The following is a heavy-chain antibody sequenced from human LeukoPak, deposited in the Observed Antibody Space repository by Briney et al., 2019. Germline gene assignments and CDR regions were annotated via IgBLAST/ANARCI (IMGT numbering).Heavy chain of an antibody. D-gene: IGHD7-27*01. CDR3: ARVGGNWGSHWYFDL. V-gene: IGHV4-39*07. CDR1: GGSISSSSYY. CDR2: IYYSGST. Sequence: SETLSLTCTVSGGSISSSSYYWGWIRQPPGKGLEWIGNIYYSGSTYYNPSLKSRVTISVDTSKNQFSLKLTSVTAADTAVYYCARVGGNWGSHWYFDLWGRGTLVTVSS. J-gene: IGHJ2*01.